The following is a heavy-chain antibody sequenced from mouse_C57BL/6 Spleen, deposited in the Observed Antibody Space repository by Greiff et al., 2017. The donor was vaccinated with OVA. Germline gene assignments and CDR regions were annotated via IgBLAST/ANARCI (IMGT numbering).Heavy chain of an antibody. J-gene: IGHJ1*03. V-gene: IGHV5-2*01. D-gene: IGHD1-1*01. Sequence: EVQRVESGGGLVQPGESLKLSCESNEYAFPSHDMSWVRQTPEQRLELVAAINSDGGSTYYPDTMERRFIISRDNTKNTLYLQMSSLRSEDTALYYCARHPYYYGSSLYWYFDVWGTGTTVTVSS. CDR3: ARHPYYYGSSLYWYFDV. CDR2: INSDGGST. CDR1: EYAFPSHD.